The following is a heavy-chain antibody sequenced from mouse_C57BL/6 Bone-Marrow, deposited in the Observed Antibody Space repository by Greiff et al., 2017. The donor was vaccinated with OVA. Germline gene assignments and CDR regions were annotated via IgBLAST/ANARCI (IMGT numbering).Heavy chain of an antibody. CDR2: ISGGGGNT. CDR3: ARHAGSSPGFAY. J-gene: IGHJ3*01. CDR1: GFTFSSYT. Sequence: EVQLVESGGGLVKPGGSLKLSCAASGFTFSSYTMSWVRQTPEKRLEWVATISGGGGNTYYPDSVKGRFTISRDNAKNTLYLQMSSLRSEDSALYYCARHAGSSPGFAYWGQGTLVTVSA. V-gene: IGHV5-9*01.